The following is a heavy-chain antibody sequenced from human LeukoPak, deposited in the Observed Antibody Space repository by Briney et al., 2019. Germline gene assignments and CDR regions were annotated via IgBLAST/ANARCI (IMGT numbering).Heavy chain of an antibody. J-gene: IGHJ3*02. CDR3: AREDAEQMDNSFDI. V-gene: IGHV4-39*07. CDR2: VYYIGST. Sequence: PSETLSLTCTVSGDSISRSSDYWGWIRQPPGKGPEWIGSVYYIGSTFYNPSLKSRLTISIDTSKNQSSLKLRSVTAADTAVYYCAREDAEQMDNSFDIWGQGTMVTVSS. CDR1: GDSISRSSDY. D-gene: IGHD5-24*01.